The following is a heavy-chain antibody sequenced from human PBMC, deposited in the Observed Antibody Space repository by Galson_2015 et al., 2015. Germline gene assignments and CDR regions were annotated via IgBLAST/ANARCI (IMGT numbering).Heavy chain of an antibody. Sequence: SLRLSCAASGFSLSDYYMSWIRQAPGKGLEWVSYISSSGSTIYYADSVKGRFTISRDNAKNSLYLQVNSLRAEDTAVYYCARDRYGYIWGAPRSIEGEGSGYWGPGTLVTASS. D-gene: IGHD3-16*01. V-gene: IGHV3-11*01. J-gene: IGHJ4*02. CDR2: ISSSGSTI. CDR1: GFSLSDYY. CDR3: ARDRYGYIWGAPRSIEGEGSGY.